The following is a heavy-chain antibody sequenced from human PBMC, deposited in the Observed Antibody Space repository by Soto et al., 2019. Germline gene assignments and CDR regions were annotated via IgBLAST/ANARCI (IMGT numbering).Heavy chain of an antibody. CDR3: ARHSRAGHDF. J-gene: IGHJ4*02. CDR2: IYYTGST. V-gene: IGHV4-61*01. Sequence: PSETLSLTCTVSGGSVGSSNFYWSWIRQPPGKGLEWIGYIYYTGSTNYNPSLQSRVTILVDTSKNQLSLNMSSVTAADTAVYYCARHSRAGHDFWGQGTLVTVSS. D-gene: IGHD6-13*01. CDR1: GGSVGSSNFY.